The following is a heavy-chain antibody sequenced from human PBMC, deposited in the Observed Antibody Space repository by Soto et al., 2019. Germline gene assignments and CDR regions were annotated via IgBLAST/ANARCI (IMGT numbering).Heavy chain of an antibody. Sequence: EVQLVESGGGMVQPGRSLRLSCVGSGFTFKTDWMTWVRQGPGKGLEWVANIKGGGTKENYVDSVKGRFTISRDNAKNSLFLQIIRLRVDDTSVYYCARDLRASGGGGWCDALELWGQGTGVSVPS. V-gene: IGHV3-7*04. CDR1: GFTFKTDW. D-gene: IGHD2-15*01. CDR3: ARDLRASGGGGWCDALEL. CDR2: IKGGGTKE. J-gene: IGHJ3*01.